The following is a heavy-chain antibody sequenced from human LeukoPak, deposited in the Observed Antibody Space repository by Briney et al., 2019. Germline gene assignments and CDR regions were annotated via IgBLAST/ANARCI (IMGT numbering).Heavy chain of an antibody. V-gene: IGHV3-23*01. CDR2: IGGSGISA. J-gene: IGHJ4*02. CDR3: AKRDSTGYSTSFFDY. CDR1: GFTFSNYA. Sequence: GGSLRLSCAASGFTFSNYAMSWVRQAPGKGLEWVSAIGGSGISALYADSVTGRFTISRDNSRNTLYLHMNSLRADDTAVYFCAKRDSTGYSTSFFDYWGQGALVTVSS. D-gene: IGHD3-22*01.